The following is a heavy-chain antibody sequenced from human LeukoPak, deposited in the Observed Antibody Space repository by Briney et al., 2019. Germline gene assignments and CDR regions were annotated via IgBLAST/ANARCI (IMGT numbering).Heavy chain of an antibody. CDR3: ARRLGATQPYFDF. V-gene: IGHV5-51*01. CDR1: GSLFPSYW. D-gene: IGHD1-26*01. CDR2: IHPGDSET. Sequence: NHGESLKISCKASGSLFPSYWIGWVRQMPGKGLECMGIIHPGDSETRYSPSFQGQVTISADKSITTAYLQWSGLKASDTAIYYCARRLGATQPYFDFWGQGTLVTVSS. J-gene: IGHJ4*02.